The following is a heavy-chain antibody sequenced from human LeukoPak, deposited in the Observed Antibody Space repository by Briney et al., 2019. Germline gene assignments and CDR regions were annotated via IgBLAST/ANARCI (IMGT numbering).Heavy chain of an antibody. CDR2: IYYSGST. J-gene: IGHJ4*02. Sequence: PSETLSLTCTVSGGSISSGGYYWSWIRQHPGKGLEWIGYIYYSGSTYYHPSLKSRVTISVDTSKNQFSLKLSSVTAADTAVYYCARFGTSTEVFDYWGQGTLVTVSS. CDR1: GGSISSGGYY. V-gene: IGHV4-31*03. CDR3: ARFGTSTEVFDY. D-gene: IGHD4-23*01.